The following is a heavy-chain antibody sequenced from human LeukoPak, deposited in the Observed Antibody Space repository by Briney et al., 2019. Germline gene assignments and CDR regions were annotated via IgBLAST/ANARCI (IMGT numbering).Heavy chain of an antibody. D-gene: IGHD2-15*01. V-gene: IGHV3-23*01. CDR3: AKGCRYCSGGSCQVYWYFDL. J-gene: IGHJ2*01. CDR1: GFTFSSYA. Sequence: GGSLRLSCAASGFTFSSYAMSWVRQAPGKGLEWVSAISGSGGSTYYADSVKGRFTISRDNSKNTLYLQVNSLRAEDTAVYYCAKGCRYCSGGSCQVYWYFDLWGRGTLVTVSS. CDR2: ISGSGGST.